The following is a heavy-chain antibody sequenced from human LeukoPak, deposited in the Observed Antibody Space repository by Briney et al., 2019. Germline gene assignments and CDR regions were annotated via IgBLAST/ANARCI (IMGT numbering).Heavy chain of an antibody. CDR2: ISWNSGSI. CDR1: GFTFSTYA. V-gene: IGHV3-9*01. CDR3: AKSLDRYTVAVDAFDI. Sequence: GGSLRLSCAASGFTFSTYAMHWVRQAPGKGLEWVSGISWNSGSIGYADSVKGRFTISRDNAKNSLYLQMNSLRAEDTALYYCAKSLDRYTVAVDAFDIWGQGTMVTVSS. D-gene: IGHD4-23*01. J-gene: IGHJ3*02.